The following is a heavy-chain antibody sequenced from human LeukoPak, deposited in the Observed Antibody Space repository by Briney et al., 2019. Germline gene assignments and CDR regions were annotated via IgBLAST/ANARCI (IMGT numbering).Heavy chain of an antibody. J-gene: IGHJ3*02. D-gene: IGHD3-22*01. CDR1: GGSISSYY. Sequence: ETLSLTCTVSGGSISSYYWSWIRQPPGKGLEWIGYIYFSGSTNYNPSLKSRVTISVDTSKNQFSLKLSSVTAADTAVYYCARGLYYYDSSHAFDIWGQGTMVTVSS. CDR3: ARGLYYYDSSHAFDI. CDR2: IYFSGST. V-gene: IGHV4-59*01.